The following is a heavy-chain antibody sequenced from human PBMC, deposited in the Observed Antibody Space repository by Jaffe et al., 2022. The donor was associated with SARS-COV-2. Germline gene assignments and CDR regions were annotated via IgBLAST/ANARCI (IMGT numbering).Heavy chain of an antibody. CDR2: IRSKANSYAT. Sequence: EVQLVESGGGLVQPGGSLKLSCAASGFTFSGSAMHWVRQASGKGLEWVGRIRSKANSYATAYAASVKGRFTISRDDSKNTAYLQMNSLKTEDTAVYYCTRLGYGSGSYNYWGQGTLVTVSS. V-gene: IGHV3-73*02. CDR3: TRLGYGSGSYNY. D-gene: IGHD3-10*01. J-gene: IGHJ4*02. CDR1: GFTFSGSA.